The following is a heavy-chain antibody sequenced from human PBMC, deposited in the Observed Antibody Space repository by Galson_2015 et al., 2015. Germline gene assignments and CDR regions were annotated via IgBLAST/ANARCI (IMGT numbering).Heavy chain of an antibody. V-gene: IGHV4-31*03. CDR3: ARKADFGVTNWFDP. D-gene: IGHD3-3*01. J-gene: IGHJ5*02. Sequence: TLSLTCTVSGGSISSGGYYWSWIRQHPGKGLEWIGYIYYSGSTYYNPSLKSRVTISVDTSKNQFSLKLSSVTAADTAVYYCARKADFGVTNWFDPWGQGTLVTVSS. CDR1: GGSISSGGYY. CDR2: IYYSGST.